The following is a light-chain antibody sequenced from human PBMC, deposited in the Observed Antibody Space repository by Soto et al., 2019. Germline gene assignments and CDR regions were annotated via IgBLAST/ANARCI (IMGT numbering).Light chain of an antibody. CDR1: QGISSH. J-gene: IGKJ2*01. V-gene: IGKV1-9*01. CDR2: AAS. CDR3: QQVNGYPHT. Sequence: DIQLTQSPSFLSASVGDRVTITCRASQGISSHLAWYQQIPGKGPKLLIYAASTLQSGGPSMFSGSGSGTDFTLAISSLQPEDFATYYCQQVNGYPHTFGQGTKLEIK.